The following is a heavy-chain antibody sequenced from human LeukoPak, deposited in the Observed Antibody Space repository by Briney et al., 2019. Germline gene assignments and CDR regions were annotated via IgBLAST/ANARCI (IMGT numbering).Heavy chain of an antibody. CDR3: ATGSGTYSPDY. D-gene: IGHD3-10*01. CDR2: ISGSGGST. Sequence: GGSLRLFCTASGFTFSSYSLNWVRQAPGKGLEWVSAISGSGGSTYYADSVKGRFTISRDNSKNSLYLQMNSLRTEDTALYYCATGSGTYSPDYWGQGTLVTVSS. V-gene: IGHV3-23*01. CDR1: GFTFSSYS. J-gene: IGHJ4*02.